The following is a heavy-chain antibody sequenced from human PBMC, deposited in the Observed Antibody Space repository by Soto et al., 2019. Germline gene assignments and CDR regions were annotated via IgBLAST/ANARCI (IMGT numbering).Heavy chain of an antibody. CDR2: INPSSGAT. CDR1: GCAFTDYY. J-gene: IGHJ4*01. V-gene: IGHV1-2*02. Sequence: ASVKVSCKASGCAFTDYYIVWVRQASGQGLEWMGWINPSSGATDYAQNFQDRVTMTRDTSISPAYMELRRLTSDDTAMYYCARVYHGLSMGGYWG. CDR3: ARVYHGLSMGGY. D-gene: IGHD3-16*01.